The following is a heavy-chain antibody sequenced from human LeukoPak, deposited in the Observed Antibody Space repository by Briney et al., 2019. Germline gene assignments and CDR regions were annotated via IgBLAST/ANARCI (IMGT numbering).Heavy chain of an antibody. CDR3: AKSQRNDQQGVQMIDY. CDR2: ISGSGDTT. J-gene: IGHJ4*02. V-gene: IGHV3-23*01. CDR1: RFSLSTHA. D-gene: IGHD5-24*01. Sequence: GRLQRPSCPASRFSLSTHAMSCVRLAAGNGMEWVSCISGSGDTTYYTGSVTDRFTTSRNNSQNDLYLQMSSLRADDTAVYYCAKSQRNDQQGVQMIDYWGQGTLVTVSS.